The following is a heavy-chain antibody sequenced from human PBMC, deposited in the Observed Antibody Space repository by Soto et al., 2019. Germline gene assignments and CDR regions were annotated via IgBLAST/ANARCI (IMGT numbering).Heavy chain of an antibody. V-gene: IGHV4-31*03. CDR3: ARDRGDTPMVPGLHYGMDV. CDR1: GGPISNGHDY. J-gene: IGHJ6*02. D-gene: IGHD5-18*01. Sequence: PSETLSLTCTVSGGPISNGHDYWTWIRQHPGKGLEWIGYIYYSGHTYYNPSLESRLTMSVDTSKNQFSLKLSSVTAADTAVYYCARDRGDTPMVPGLHYGMDVWGQGTTVTVSS. CDR2: IYYSGHT.